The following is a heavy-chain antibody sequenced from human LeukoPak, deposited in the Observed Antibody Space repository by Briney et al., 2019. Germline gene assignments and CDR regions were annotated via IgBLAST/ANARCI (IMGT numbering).Heavy chain of an antibody. D-gene: IGHD3/OR15-3a*01. CDR2: ITSAGST. CDR1: GFTVSRNY. Sequence: GGSLRLSCAASGFTVSRNYMSWARLAPGKGLEWVSIITSAGSTHYATSVKGRFTISRDNSKNTVYLQMNNLRAEDTAVYYCATRGLSGYYYGMDIWGQGTTVTVSS. CDR3: ATRGLSGYYYGMDI. V-gene: IGHV3-66*01. J-gene: IGHJ6*02.